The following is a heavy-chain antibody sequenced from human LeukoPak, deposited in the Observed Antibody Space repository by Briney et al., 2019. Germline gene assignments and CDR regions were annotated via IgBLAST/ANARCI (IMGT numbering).Heavy chain of an antibody. CDR2: ISAYNGNT. J-gene: IGHJ4*02. D-gene: IGHD6-19*01. CDR3: ARGSSEVGSGWYGAY. Sequence: GASVKVSCKASGYTFTSYGISWVRQAPGQGLEWMGWISAYNGNTNYAQKLQGRVTMTTDTSTSTAYMELRSLRSDDTAVYYCARGSSEVGSGWYGAYWSQGTLVTVSS. V-gene: IGHV1-18*01. CDR1: GYTFTSYG.